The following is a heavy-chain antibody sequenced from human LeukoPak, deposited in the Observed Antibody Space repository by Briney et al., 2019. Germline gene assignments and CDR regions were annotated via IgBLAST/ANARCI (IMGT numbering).Heavy chain of an antibody. CDR1: GGSISSSSYY. D-gene: IGHD6-13*01. J-gene: IGHJ6*03. Sequence: PSETLSLTCTVSGGSISSSSYYWSWIRQPPGKGLEWIGYIYYSGSTNYNPSLKSRVTISVDTSKNQFSLKLSSVTAADTAVYYCARGVSRGGSSWYDLYYYYYYMDVWGKGTTVTVSS. V-gene: IGHV4-61*01. CDR2: IYYSGST. CDR3: ARGVSRGGSSWYDLYYYYYYMDV.